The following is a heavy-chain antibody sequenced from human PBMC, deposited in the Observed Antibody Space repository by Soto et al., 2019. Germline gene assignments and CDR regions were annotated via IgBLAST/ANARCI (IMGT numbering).Heavy chain of an antibody. D-gene: IGHD1-20*01. V-gene: IGHV1-8*01. J-gene: IGHJ5*02. CDR1: GYTSTTYD. Sequence: QVQLVQSGAEVKRPGASVKVSCEASGYTSTTYDINWVRQASGQGLEWMGCVNPSSGNTVYAQKFHGRVTMTRDTSISTAYMELSSLKSDDTAIYYCARASMYIWNDHWGQGTLVTVSS. CDR3: ARASMYIWNDH. CDR2: VNPSSGNT.